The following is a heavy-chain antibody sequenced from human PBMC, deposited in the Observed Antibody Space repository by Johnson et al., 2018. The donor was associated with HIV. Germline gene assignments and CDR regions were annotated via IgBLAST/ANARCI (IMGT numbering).Heavy chain of an antibody. CDR3: ARVSDDYGGNPAAWGAFDV. CDR2: ISATGITL. Sequence: VQLVESGGGVVQPGRSLRLSCAASGFTFSSYGMHWVRQPPGKGLEWVSSISATGITLYYADSVKGRFTISRDNAKNSLYLQMNNLRAEDTALYYCARVSDDYGGNPAAWGAFDVWGQGTMVTVSS. J-gene: IGHJ3*01. V-gene: IGHV3-48*04. CDR1: GFTFSSYG. D-gene: IGHD4-23*01.